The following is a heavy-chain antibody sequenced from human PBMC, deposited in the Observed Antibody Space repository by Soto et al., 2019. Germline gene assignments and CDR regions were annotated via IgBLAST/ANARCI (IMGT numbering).Heavy chain of an antibody. CDR1: GFIFSNNG. CDR2: MSYDGSDT. D-gene: IGHD3-10*02. Sequence: PGGYLRLSCVGSGFIFSNNGMHWVRQTPGKGLEWVAFMSYDGSDTFYADSVKGRFTISRDNSKNTLFLRMSNLRAEDTVMYYCTIVRVADSALEHWGQGTLVTVAS. J-gene: IGHJ1*01. CDR3: TIVRVADSALEH. V-gene: IGHV3-30*02.